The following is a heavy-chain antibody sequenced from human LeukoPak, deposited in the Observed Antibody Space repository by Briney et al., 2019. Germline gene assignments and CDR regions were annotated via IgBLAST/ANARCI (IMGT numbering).Heavy chain of an antibody. D-gene: IGHD6-19*01. J-gene: IGHJ4*02. CDR1: GGSISNYNY. CDR3: ARHRQWLLVTDY. V-gene: IGHV4-39*01. CDR2: ISYSGST. Sequence: SETLTLTCTVSGGSISNYNYWGRSREPPGKGLEVTGSISYSGSTHYDPSLKSRCAMSVDKSKNQLSQKLSHVTASDTAVYYCARHRQWLLVTDYWGQGALVTVSS.